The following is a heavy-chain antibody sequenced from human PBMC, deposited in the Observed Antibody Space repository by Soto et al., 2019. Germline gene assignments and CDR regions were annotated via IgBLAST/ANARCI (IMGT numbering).Heavy chain of an antibody. J-gene: IGHJ6*02. Sequence: QVQLAQSGAEVKKPGASVKVSCKASGYTFTNYAMHWVRQAPGQRLEWMGWINAGKGNTKYSQQFQGRVTITRDTAANPAYMELGSLTSDDTAVYYCASAPRIPVAPPYYYDMDVCGRGSTVTVSS. CDR2: INAGKGNT. D-gene: IGHD6-19*01. V-gene: IGHV1-3*01. CDR1: GYTFTNYA. CDR3: ASAPRIPVAPPYYYDMDV.